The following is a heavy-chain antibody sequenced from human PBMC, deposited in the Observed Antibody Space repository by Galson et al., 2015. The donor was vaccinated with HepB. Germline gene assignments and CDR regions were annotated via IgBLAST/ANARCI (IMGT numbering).Heavy chain of an antibody. Sequence: QSGAEVKKPGESLKISCKGSGYSFTSYWIGWMRQMPGKGLEWMGIIYPGDSGTRYSPSFQGQVTISADKSISTAYMELSRLRSDDTAVYYCARGFRSRSASYNAFDIWGQGTMVTVSS. CDR2: IYPGDSGT. D-gene: IGHD1-26*01. CDR3: ARGFRSRSASYNAFDI. CDR1: GYSFTSYW. V-gene: IGHV5-51*03. J-gene: IGHJ3*02.